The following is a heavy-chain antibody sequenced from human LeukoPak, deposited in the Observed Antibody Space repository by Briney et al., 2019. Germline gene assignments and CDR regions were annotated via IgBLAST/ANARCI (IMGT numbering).Heavy chain of an antibody. V-gene: IGHV1-46*01. CDR3: ARDPITGLDY. Sequence: ASVKVSCKASGYTFTSYYMHWVRQAPGQGLEWMGIINPSGGSTSYTQKFQGRVTITRDTSASTAYMELSSLRSEDTAVYYCARDPITGLDYWGQGTLVTVSS. CDR2: INPSGGST. J-gene: IGHJ4*02. D-gene: IGHD1-14*01. CDR1: GYTFTSYY.